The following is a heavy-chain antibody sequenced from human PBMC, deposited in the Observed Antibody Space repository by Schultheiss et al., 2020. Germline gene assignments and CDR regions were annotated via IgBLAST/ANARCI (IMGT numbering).Heavy chain of an antibody. D-gene: IGHD6-6*01. V-gene: IGHV4-34*01. Sequence: TLSLTCAVYGGSFSGYYWSWIRQAPGKGLEWIGEINHSGSTNYNPSLKSRVTISLDTSKNQFSLKLNSVTAADTAVYYCARRRVFVSITTRRGSAFDSLGQGTLVTVSS. CDR2: INHSGST. CDR1: GGSFSGYY. CDR3: ARRRVFVSITTRRGSAFDS. J-gene: IGHJ4*02.